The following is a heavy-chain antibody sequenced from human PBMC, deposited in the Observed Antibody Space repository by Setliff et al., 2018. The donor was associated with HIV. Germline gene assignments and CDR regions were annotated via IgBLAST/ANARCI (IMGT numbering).Heavy chain of an antibody. J-gene: IGHJ5*02. CDR1: GGSIISRDYS. V-gene: IGHV4-39*01. CDR3: ARRVYYDFWSGYDLSISNWFDA. CDR2: LPHSGST. D-gene: IGHD3-3*01. Sequence: KPSETLSLTCTVSGGSIISRDYSWGWIRQPPGKGLEWIVSLPHSGSTFYNPSLRSRVSTSVDTSKNQFSLRLSPVTAADTAVYYCARRVYYDFWSGYDLSISNWFDAWGLGTLVTVSS.